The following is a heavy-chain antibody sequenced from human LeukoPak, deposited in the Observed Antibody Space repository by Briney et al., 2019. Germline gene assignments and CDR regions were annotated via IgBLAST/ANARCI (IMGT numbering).Heavy chain of an antibody. J-gene: IGHJ6*02. V-gene: IGHV2-70*11. CDR2: IDWDDDK. CDR1: GFSLSASGMC. Sequence: RASGPALVKPTQTLTLTCTFSGFSLSASGMCVSWIRQPPGKALEWLARIDWDDDKYYSTSLKTRLTISKDTSKNQVVHTMTNMDPVDTATYYCARINGSGAISPYYYYGMDVWGQGTTVTVSS. D-gene: IGHD3-10*01. CDR3: ARINGSGAISPYYYYGMDV.